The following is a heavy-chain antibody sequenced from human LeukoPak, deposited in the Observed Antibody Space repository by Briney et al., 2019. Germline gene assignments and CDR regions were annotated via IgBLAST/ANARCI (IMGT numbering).Heavy chain of an antibody. V-gene: IGHV3-53*01. CDR3: SRDGRAVAATTGY. D-gene: IGHD1-1*01. Sequence: PGGSLRLSCAASGFTVRSTYMSWARQAPGKGLEWVSLIYSDGSTYYADSVKGRFTISRDTSKNTLYLQMNSLRAEDTAVYYCSRDGRAVAATTGYWGQGTLVTVSS. CDR2: IYSDGST. J-gene: IGHJ4*02. CDR1: GFTVRSTY.